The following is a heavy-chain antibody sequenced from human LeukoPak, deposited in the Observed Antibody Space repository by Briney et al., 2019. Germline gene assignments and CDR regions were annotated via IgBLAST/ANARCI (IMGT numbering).Heavy chain of an antibody. CDR3: AKDKTTVTPRGLDI. CDR1: GFTFNNYA. Sequence: PGGSLRLSCAAAGFTFNNYAMSWVRQAPGKGLKWVSGISSGGSTYYADSVKGRFTISRDNSKNTLYLQMNSLRAEDTAVYYCAKDKTTVTPRGLDIWGQGTMVTVSS. CDR2: ISSGGST. J-gene: IGHJ3*02. D-gene: IGHD4-17*01. V-gene: IGHV3-23*01.